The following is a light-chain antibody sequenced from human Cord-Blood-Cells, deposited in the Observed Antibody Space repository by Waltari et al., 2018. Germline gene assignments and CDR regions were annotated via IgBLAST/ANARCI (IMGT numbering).Light chain of an antibody. J-gene: IGKJ2*01. Sequence: EIVMTQSPDSLAVSLGERATINCKSSQSVLYSSNNKNYLAWYQQKPGQPPKLLIYWASTRESGVPDRFSGSGSGTDFTLTISSLQAEDVAVYYCQQYYSMYTFGQGTKLEIK. CDR1: QSVLYSSNNKNY. V-gene: IGKV4-1*01. CDR3: QQYYSMYT. CDR2: WAS.